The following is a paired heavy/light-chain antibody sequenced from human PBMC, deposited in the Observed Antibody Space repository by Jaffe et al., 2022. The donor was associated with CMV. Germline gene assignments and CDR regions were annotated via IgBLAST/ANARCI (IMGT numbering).Heavy chain of an antibody. Sequence: EVQLLESGGGLVQPGGSLRLSCVTSGFNFNNFAMNWVRQIPGKGLEWVSVLNGSGGNAFYGASVKGRFTASRDNSKNTLFLQMDNLRAEDTAVYFCAKGGYVLGDIADYWGQGTLVTVSS. CDR2: LNGSGGNA. D-gene: IGHD3-10*02. CDR3: AKGGYVLGDIADY. CDR1: GFNFNNFA. J-gene: IGHJ4*02. V-gene: IGHV3-23*01.
Light chain of an antibody. Sequence: EIVLTQSPGTLSLSPGERATLSCRASQSVTSNYLAWYQHKPGQAPRLLIYAASTRATGIPDRFSGSGSGTDFTLTISRLEPEDFAVYYCHQYGNSPTWTFGQGTKVEIK. J-gene: IGKJ1*01. CDR1: QSVTSNY. CDR2: AAS. V-gene: IGKV3-20*01. CDR3: HQYGNSPTWT.